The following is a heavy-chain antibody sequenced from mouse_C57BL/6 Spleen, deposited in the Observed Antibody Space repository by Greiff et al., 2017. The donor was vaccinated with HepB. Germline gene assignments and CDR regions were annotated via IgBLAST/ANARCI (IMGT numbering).Heavy chain of an antibody. CDR3: AREGDYSNYFDY. CDR2: IYPGSGST. Sequence: QVQLKQPGAELVKPGASVKMSCKASGYTFTSYWITWVKQRPGQGLEWIGDIYPGSGSTNYNEKFKSKATLTVDTSSSTAYMQLSSLTSEDSAVYYCAREGDYSNYFDYWGQGTTLTVSS. V-gene: IGHV1-55*01. CDR1: GYTFTSYW. D-gene: IGHD2-5*01. J-gene: IGHJ2*01.